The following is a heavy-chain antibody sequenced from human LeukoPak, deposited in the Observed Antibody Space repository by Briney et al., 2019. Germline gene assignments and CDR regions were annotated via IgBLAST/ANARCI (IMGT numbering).Heavy chain of an antibody. D-gene: IGHD2-8*01. J-gene: IGHJ4*02. V-gene: IGHV3-30*04. Sequence: PGRSLRLSCTASGFTFSDHAMHWVRQAPGKGLEWVTVISYHARDQFYADSVKGRFTVSRDNSRNILYLQMNSLRVEDSAVYYCAAQSCINGICYLDYWGQGALVTVSS. CDR1: GFTFSDHA. CDR2: ISYHARDQ. CDR3: AAQSCINGICYLDY.